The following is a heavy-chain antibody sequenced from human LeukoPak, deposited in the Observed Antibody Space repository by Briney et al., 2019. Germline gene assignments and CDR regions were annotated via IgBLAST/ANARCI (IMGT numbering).Heavy chain of an antibody. D-gene: IGHD5-12*01. CDR2: INPNSGGT. V-gene: IGHV1-2*02. CDR1: GYTFTGYY. CDR3: ARGASGVYTVATSWFDP. J-gene: IGHJ5*02. Sequence: SVKVSCKASGYTFTGYYMHWVRQPPGQGLEWMGWINPNSGGTNYAQRFQGRVTMTRDTTISTAYMELSRLRSDDTAVYYCARGASGVYTVATSWFDPWGQGTLVTVSS.